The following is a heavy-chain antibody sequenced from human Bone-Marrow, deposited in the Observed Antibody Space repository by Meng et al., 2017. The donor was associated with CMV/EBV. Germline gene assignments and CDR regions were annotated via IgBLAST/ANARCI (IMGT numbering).Heavy chain of an antibody. J-gene: IGHJ3*02. D-gene: IGHD1/OR15-1a*01. Sequence: SETLSLTCTVSGGSVSSGSYYWSWIRQPPGKGLEWIGYIYYSGSTNYNPSLKSRVTISVDTSKNQFSLKLSSVTAADTAVYYCARVNTVAPDAFDIWGQGTMVTVSS. CDR3: ARVNTVAPDAFDI. V-gene: IGHV4-61*01. CDR2: IYYSGST. CDR1: GGSVSSGSYY.